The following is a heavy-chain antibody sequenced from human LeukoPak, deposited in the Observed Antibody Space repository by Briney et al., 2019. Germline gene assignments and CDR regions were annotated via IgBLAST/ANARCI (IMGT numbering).Heavy chain of an antibody. J-gene: IGHJ4*02. CDR3: ARDDYGYFDF. CDR1: GGSFSSSSYY. V-gene: IGHV4-39*07. D-gene: IGHD4/OR15-4a*01. Sequence: SETLSLTCTVSGGSFSSSSYYWGWIRQPPGKGLEWIGSFYYSGGTYYNPSLKSRVTISVDTSKNQFSLKLSSVTAADTAVYYCARDDYGYFDFWGQGSLVTVSS. CDR2: FYYSGGT.